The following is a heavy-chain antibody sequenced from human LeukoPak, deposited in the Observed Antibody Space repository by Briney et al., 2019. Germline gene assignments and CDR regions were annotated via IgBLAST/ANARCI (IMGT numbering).Heavy chain of an antibody. CDR1: GFTFSSYA. CDR2: ISYDGSNK. V-gene: IGHV3-30-3*01. D-gene: IGHD3-22*01. Sequence: GGSLRLSCAASGFTFSSYAMHWVRQAPGKGLEWVAVISYDGSNKYYADSVKGRFTISRDNSKNTLYLQMNSLRAEDTAVYHCARDPDSSGYYAYYFDYWGQGTLVTVSS. CDR3: ARDPDSSGYYAYYFDY. J-gene: IGHJ4*02.